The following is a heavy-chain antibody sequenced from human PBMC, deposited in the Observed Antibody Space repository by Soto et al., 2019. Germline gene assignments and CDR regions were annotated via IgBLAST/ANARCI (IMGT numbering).Heavy chain of an antibody. CDR1: NYAFISYY. V-gene: IGHV1-46*01. J-gene: IGHJ4*02. D-gene: IGHD3-22*01. CDR2: MNPSDGST. CDR3: ARAVDKGNYCHS. Sequence: QVQLVQSGAEVKKPGASVKVSCKATNYAFISYYIHWVRQAPGQGLEWMGRMNPSDGSTTFAQKFQGRVTMTRDTSTSTVYMELSSLRSEDTAVYYCARAVDKGNYCHSWGQGTLATVSS.